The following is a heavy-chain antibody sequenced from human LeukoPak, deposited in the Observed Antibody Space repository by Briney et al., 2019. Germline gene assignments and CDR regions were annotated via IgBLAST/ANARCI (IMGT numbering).Heavy chain of an antibody. CDR3: AKKTTHDYGDYVVYFDY. CDR1: GFTFSSYA. J-gene: IGHJ4*02. CDR2: ISGSGGST. Sequence: PGGSLRLSCAAPGFTFSSYAMSWVRQAPGKELEWVSAISGSGGSTYYADSVKGRFTSSRDNSKNTLYLQMNSLRAEDTAVYYCAKKTTHDYGDYVVYFDYWGQGTLVTVSS. D-gene: IGHD4-17*01. V-gene: IGHV3-23*01.